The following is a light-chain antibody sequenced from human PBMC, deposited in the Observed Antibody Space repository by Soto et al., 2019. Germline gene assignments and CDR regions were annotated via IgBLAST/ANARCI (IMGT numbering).Light chain of an antibody. J-gene: IGLJ2*01. Sequence: QSALTQPVSVSGSPGQSITISCTGTSSDVGGYNYVSWYQQHPGIAPKLMISEVSNRPSGVSNRFSGSKSVNTASLTISGLQAEDEADYYCSSYTSSSTLVFGGGTKLTVL. CDR1: SSDVGGYNY. CDR3: SSYTSSSTLV. V-gene: IGLV2-14*01. CDR2: EVS.